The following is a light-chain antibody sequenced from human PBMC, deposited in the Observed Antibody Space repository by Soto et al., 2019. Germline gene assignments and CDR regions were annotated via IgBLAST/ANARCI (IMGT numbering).Light chain of an antibody. J-gene: IGLJ2*01. V-gene: IGLV1-40*01. CDR2: ANT. Sequence: QSVLTQPPSVSGAPGQRVTISCTGSSSNIGAGIDVHWYQKFPGTAPKLLIYANTNRPSGVPDRFSGSKSGTSASLAITGLQAEDEADYYCQSSDNSLSGPVFGGGTKLTVL. CDR1: SSNIGAGID. CDR3: QSSDNSLSGPV.